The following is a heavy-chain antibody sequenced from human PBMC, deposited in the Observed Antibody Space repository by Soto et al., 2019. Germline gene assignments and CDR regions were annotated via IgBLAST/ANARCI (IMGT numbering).Heavy chain of an antibody. Sequence: EVQLLESGGGLVQPGGSLRLSCAASGFTFSSYAMSWVRQAPGKGLEWVSAISGSGGSTYYAVSVKGRFTISRDNSKNTLYLQMNSLRAEDTAVYYCAKWFSSGYSLDYWGQGTLVTVSS. CDR1: GFTFSSYA. CDR3: AKWFSSGYSLDY. V-gene: IGHV3-23*01. J-gene: IGHJ4*02. D-gene: IGHD3-22*01. CDR2: ISGSGGST.